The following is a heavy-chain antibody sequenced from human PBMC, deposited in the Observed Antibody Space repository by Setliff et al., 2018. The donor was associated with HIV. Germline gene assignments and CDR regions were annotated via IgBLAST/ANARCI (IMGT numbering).Heavy chain of an antibody. V-gene: IGHV1-2*02. CDR1: GYSFIHYY. D-gene: IGHD1-26*01. Sequence: GASVKVSCKASGYSFIHYYTHWVRQAPGQGLEWMGWINPSNGDTNYAQKFQGRVSMTSDTSMRIAYIEVSRLKTDDTAVYLCARGLHVGSYTPLWGQGTLVTVSS. CDR3: ARGLHVGSYTPL. J-gene: IGHJ4*02. CDR2: INPSNGDT.